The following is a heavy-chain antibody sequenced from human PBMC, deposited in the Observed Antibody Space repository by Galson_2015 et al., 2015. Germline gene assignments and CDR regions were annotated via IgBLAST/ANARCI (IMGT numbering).Heavy chain of an antibody. Sequence: ETLSLTCTVSGGSISSSSYYWGWIRQPPGKGLEWIGSIYYSGSTYYNPSLKSRVTISVDTSKNQFSLKLSSVTAADTAVYYCARAEYPKYYYDSSGLDYWGQGTLVTVSS. D-gene: IGHD3-22*01. CDR3: ARAEYPKYYYDSSGLDY. V-gene: IGHV4-39*01. J-gene: IGHJ4*02. CDR1: GGSISSSSYY. CDR2: IYYSGST.